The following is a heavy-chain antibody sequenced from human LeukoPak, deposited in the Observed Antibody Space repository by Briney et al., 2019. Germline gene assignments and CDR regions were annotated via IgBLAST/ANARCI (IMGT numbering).Heavy chain of an antibody. V-gene: IGHV1-69*05. D-gene: IGHD1-26*01. CDR1: GGTFSSYA. Sequence: ASVKVSCRASGGTFSSYAISWVRQAPGQGLEWMGGIIPIFGTANYAQKFQGRVTITTDESTSTAYMELSSLRSEDTAVYYCARDSSGSYYNWFDPWGRGTLVTVSS. J-gene: IGHJ5*02. CDR3: ARDSSGSYYNWFDP. CDR2: IIPIFGTA.